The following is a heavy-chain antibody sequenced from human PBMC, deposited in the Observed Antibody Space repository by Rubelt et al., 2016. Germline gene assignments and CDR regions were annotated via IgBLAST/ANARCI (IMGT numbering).Heavy chain of an antibody. J-gene: IGHJ5*02. D-gene: IGHD6-6*01. CDR1: GYIFSDYT. CDR2: INAGNGNT. V-gene: IGHV1-3*01. Sequence: AEVRKPGASVKISCKASGYIFSDYTLAWVRQAPGQRLKWMGWINAGNGNTKYSQKFQGRVTITRDTSASTAYMELSSLRSEDTAVYYCAREGVIVARLNWFDPWGQGTLVTVSS. CDR3: AREGVIVARLNWFDP.